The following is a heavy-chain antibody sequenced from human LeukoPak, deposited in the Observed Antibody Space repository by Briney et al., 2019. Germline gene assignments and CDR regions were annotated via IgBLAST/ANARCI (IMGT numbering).Heavy chain of an antibody. CDR2: ISVDGSNE. CDR3: ARPLWFGESHGFNI. CDR1: GFTFSNG. V-gene: IGHV3-30*03. J-gene: IGHJ3*02. D-gene: IGHD3-10*01. Sequence: GGSLRLSCAASGFTFSNGMHWVRQAPGKGLEWVAVISVDGSNEYYADSVKGRFTISRDNAKNSLYLQMNSLRAEDTAVYYCARPLWFGESHGFNIWGQGTMVTVSS.